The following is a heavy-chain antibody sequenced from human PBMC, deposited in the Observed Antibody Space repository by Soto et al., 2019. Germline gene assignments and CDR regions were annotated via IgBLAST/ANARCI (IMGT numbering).Heavy chain of an antibody. CDR1: GYTFTGYY. CDR2: INPNSGGT. Sequence: GASVKVSCKASGYTFTGYYMHRVRQAPGQGLEWMGWINPNSGGTSYAQKFQGRVTMTRDTSISTAYMELSRLRSDDTAVYYCARGSSSFFYYYGMDVWGQGTTVTVSS. V-gene: IGHV1-2*02. D-gene: IGHD6-6*01. J-gene: IGHJ6*02. CDR3: ARGSSSFFYYYGMDV.